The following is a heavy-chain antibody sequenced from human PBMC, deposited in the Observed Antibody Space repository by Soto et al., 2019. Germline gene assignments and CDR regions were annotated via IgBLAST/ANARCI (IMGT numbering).Heavy chain of an antibody. V-gene: IGHV4-59*01. CDR2: IYYSGST. D-gene: IGHD6-13*01. CDR1: GSSIRPYY. CDR3: ARGIEAPGR. Sequence: SETLSLTCSVSGSSIRPYYWSWIRQPPGKGLEWIGHIYYSGSTNYNPSLKSRVTISIDMSKNQFSLKMSSVTAAENALHYCARGIEAPGRWGQGTLVTVSS. J-gene: IGHJ4*02.